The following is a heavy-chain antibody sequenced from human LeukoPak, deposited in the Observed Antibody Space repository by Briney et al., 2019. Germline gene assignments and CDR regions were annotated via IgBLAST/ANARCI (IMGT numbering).Heavy chain of an antibody. CDR2: IYYSGST. D-gene: IGHD6-6*01. CDR1: GGSINSITNY. V-gene: IGHV4-39*07. J-gene: IGHJ4*02. Sequence: SETLSLTCTVSGGSINSITNYWGWIRQPPGKGLEWIGSIYYSGSTYYNPSLKSRVTISVDTSKNQFSLKLSSVTAADTAVYYCASLIAASYWGQGTLVTVSS. CDR3: ASLIAASY.